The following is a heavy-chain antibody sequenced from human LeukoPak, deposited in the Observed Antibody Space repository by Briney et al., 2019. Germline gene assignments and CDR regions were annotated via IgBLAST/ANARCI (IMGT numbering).Heavy chain of an antibody. J-gene: IGHJ6*03. V-gene: IGHV3-30*18. CDR2: IWYGGSNE. CDR1: GFTFTSYG. Sequence: GRSLRLSCAASGFTFTSYGMHWVRQAPGKGLEWVAAIWYGGSNEYYADSVKGRFTISRDNSKNTLYLQMNSLRAEDTAVYYCAKDGLAYCGGDCYSDYYYYMDVWGKGTTVTVSS. D-gene: IGHD2-21*01. CDR3: AKDGLAYCGGDCYSDYYYYMDV.